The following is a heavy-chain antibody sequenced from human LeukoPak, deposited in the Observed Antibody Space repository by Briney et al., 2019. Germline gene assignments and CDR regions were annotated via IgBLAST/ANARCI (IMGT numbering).Heavy chain of an antibody. CDR3: ARTYYIDGYPPF. D-gene: IGHD3-10*01. V-gene: IGHV4-59*11. Sequence: SETLSLTCTVSGGSISSHYWCWIRQPPGQGLEWIGFIFYTGSTNYNPSLKSRVTISVDTSKNQFSLKLSSVTAADTAVHYRARTYYIDGYPPFWGQGTLVTVSS. J-gene: IGHJ4*02. CDR1: GGSISSHY. CDR2: IFYTGST.